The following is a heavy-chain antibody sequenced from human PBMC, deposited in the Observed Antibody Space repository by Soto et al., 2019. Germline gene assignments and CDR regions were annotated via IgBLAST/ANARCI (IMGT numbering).Heavy chain of an antibody. J-gene: IGHJ5*01. V-gene: IGHV3-23*01. D-gene: IGHD2-21*01. Sequence: GESLRLSCAASGFTFTKSGMSWVRQAPGKGLEWVTGIGGSGRKTYYADSVKGRFSISRDNSKNSLFLQMNSLSANDTAIYYYSKDGLSASLFETPSWVLRTLLSGPS. CDR2: IGGSGRKT. CDR3: SKDGLSASLFETPS. CDR1: GFTFTKSG.